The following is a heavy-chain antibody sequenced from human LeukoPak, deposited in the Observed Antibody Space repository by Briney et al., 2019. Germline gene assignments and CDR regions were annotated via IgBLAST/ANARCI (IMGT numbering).Heavy chain of an antibody. CDR2: ISGSGGST. Sequence: GGSLRLSCAASGFTFSSYAMSWVRQAPGKGLEWVSAISGSGGSTYYADSVKGRFTISRDNSKNTLYLQMNSLRAEDAAVYYCAKGYCSSTSCYDFDYWGQGTLVTVSS. CDR1: GFTFSSYA. CDR3: AKGYCSSTSCYDFDY. J-gene: IGHJ4*02. V-gene: IGHV3-23*01. D-gene: IGHD2-2*01.